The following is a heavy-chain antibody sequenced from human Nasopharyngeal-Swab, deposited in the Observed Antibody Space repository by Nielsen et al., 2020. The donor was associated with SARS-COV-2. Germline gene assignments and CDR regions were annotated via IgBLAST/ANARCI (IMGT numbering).Heavy chain of an antibody. Sequence: SETLSLTCTVSGGSVSSGSYDWSWIRQPPGKGLEGIGYIYYSGSTNYNLSLKSRVTISVDTAKNQFSLKLSSVTAADTAVYYCARRCLGIVEGGYYNYYYHMDVWGKGTTVTVSS. CDR1: GGSVSSGSYD. J-gene: IGHJ6*03. CDR3: ARRCLGIVEGGYYNYYYHMDV. CDR2: IYYSGST. D-gene: IGHD3-16*01. V-gene: IGHV4-61*01.